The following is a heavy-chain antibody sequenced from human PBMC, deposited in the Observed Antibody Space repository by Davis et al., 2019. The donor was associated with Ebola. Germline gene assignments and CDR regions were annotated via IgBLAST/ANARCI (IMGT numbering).Heavy chain of an antibody. CDR3: RSNFDY. Sequence: GESLKISCAASGFTFSNAWMSWVRQAPGKGLEWVGRIKSKTDGGTTDYAAPVKGRFTISRDDSKNTVYLQMNSLKTEDTAVYYCRSNFDYWGQGALVTVSS. V-gene: IGHV3-15*01. CDR2: IKSKTDGGTT. J-gene: IGHJ4*02. CDR1: GFTFSNAW.